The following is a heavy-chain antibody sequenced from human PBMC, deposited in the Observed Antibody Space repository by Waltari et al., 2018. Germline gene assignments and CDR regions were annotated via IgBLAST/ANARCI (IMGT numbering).Heavy chain of an antibody. V-gene: IGHV1-3*02. CDR3: ARESRDSSSWYYFDY. Sequence: QVQLVQSGDEVKKPGASVKVSCKASGYTFTSYAMHWVRQAPGQRLEWMGWSNAGNGNTKYSQEFQGRVTITRDTSASTAYMELSSLRSEDMAVYYCARESRDSSSWYYFDYWGQGTLVTVSS. D-gene: IGHD6-13*01. CDR1: GYTFTSYA. J-gene: IGHJ4*02. CDR2: SNAGNGNT.